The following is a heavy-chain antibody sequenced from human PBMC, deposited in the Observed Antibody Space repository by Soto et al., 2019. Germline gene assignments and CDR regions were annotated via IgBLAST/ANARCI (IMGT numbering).Heavy chain of an antibody. Sequence: ASVKVSCKAFGYRFTSYGIGWARQAPGQGLEWMGWINAYNGNTNYAQKFQGWVTMTRDTSISTAYMELSRLRSDDTAVYYCARDVTYYYDSSAQGAFDIWGQGTMVTVSS. J-gene: IGHJ3*02. CDR3: ARDVTYYYDSSAQGAFDI. D-gene: IGHD3-22*01. V-gene: IGHV1-18*01. CDR2: INAYNGNT. CDR1: GYRFTSYG.